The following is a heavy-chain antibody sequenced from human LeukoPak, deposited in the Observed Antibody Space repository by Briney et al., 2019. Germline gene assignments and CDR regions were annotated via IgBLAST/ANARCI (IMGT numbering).Heavy chain of an antibody. CDR3: GKTTVGYSSGQKPAWPVDY. J-gene: IGHJ4*02. D-gene: IGHD5-18*01. CDR2: IFGSGGSP. CDR1: GFTFGSHA. Sequence: GGSLRLSCEASGFTFGSHAMYWVRQAPGQGLEWVAGIFGSGGSPHYADPVKGRFTISRDNSRNTVYLQINSLRAEDTAVYYCGKTTVGYSSGQKPAWPVDYWGQGTPVTVSS. V-gene: IGHV3-23*01.